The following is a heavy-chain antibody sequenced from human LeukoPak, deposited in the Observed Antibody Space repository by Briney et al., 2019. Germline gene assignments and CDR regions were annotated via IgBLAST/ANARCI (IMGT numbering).Heavy chain of an antibody. CDR2: ISSSSSYI. Sequence: PGGSLRLSCAASGFTFSSYSMNWVRQAPGKGLEWVSSISSSSSYIYYADSVKGRFAISRDNSKNTLYLQMNSLRAEDTAVYYCAKDYDSSGVSPAFDYWGQGTLVTVSS. CDR3: AKDYDSSGVSPAFDY. CDR1: GFTFSSYS. V-gene: IGHV3-21*01. J-gene: IGHJ4*02. D-gene: IGHD3-22*01.